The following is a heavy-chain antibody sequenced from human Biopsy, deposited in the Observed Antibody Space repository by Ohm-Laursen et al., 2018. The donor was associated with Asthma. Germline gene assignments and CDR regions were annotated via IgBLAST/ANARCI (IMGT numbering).Heavy chain of an antibody. V-gene: IGHV4-59*01. Sequence: TLSLTCTVSGGSIRSYHWSWIRQPPGKGLEWIGYVFYGGATNYNPSLKSRVTISVDTSKNQFFLRLSSVTAADAAVYYCARGVVYGGDSYAEYFQHWGQGTLVTVSS. CDR2: VFYGGAT. CDR3: ARGVVYGGDSYAEYFQH. CDR1: GGSIRSYH. D-gene: IGHD4-23*01. J-gene: IGHJ1*01.